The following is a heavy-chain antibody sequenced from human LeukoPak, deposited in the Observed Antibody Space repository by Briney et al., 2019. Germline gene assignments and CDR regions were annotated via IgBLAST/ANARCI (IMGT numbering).Heavy chain of an antibody. CDR3: ARDSYGDYFDY. CDR2: IWCDGSNK. J-gene: IGHJ4*02. V-gene: IGHV3-33*01. D-gene: IGHD4-17*01. CDR1: GFTFSSYG. Sequence: GGSLRLSCAASGFTFSSYGMHWVRQAPGKGLEWVAVIWCDGSNKYYADSVKGRFTVSRDNSKNTLYLQMNSLRAEDTAVYYCARDSYGDYFDYWGQGTLVTVSS.